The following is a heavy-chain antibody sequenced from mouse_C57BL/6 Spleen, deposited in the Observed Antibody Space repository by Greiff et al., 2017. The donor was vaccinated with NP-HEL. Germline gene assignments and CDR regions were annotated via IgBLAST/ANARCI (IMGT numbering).Heavy chain of an antibody. CDR3: ARDRGYDVYFDY. J-gene: IGHJ2*01. Sequence: EVKVVESGGGLVKPGGSLKLSCAASGFTFSSYAMSWVRQTPEKRLEWVATISDGGSYTYYPDNVKGRFTISRDNAKNNLYLQMSHLKSEDTAMYYCARDRGYDVYFDYWGQGTTLTVSS. CDR2: ISDGGSYT. V-gene: IGHV5-4*01. D-gene: IGHD2-2*01. CDR1: GFTFSSYA.